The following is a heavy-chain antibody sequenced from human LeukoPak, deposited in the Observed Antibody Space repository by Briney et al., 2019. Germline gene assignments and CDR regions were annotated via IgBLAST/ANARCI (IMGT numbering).Heavy chain of an antibody. J-gene: IGHJ4*02. Sequence: TSETLSLTCTVSGGSISSYYWSWIRQPPGKGLEWIGYIYYSGSTNYNPSLKSRATISVDTSKNQFSLKLSSVTAADTAVYYCARSIVATINPDYWGQGTLVTVSS. CDR1: GGSISSYY. CDR3: ARSIVATINPDY. D-gene: IGHD5-12*01. V-gene: IGHV4-59*01. CDR2: IYYSGST.